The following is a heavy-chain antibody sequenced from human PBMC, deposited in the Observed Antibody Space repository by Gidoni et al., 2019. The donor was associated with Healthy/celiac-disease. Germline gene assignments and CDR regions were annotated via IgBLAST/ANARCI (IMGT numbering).Heavy chain of an antibody. J-gene: IGHJ4*02. Sequence: EVPLVESGGGLVQPGGSLRLSCAASGFTFSSYSMNWVRQAPGKGLEWVSYISSSSSTIYYADSVKGRFTISRDNAKNSLYLQMNSLRAEDTAVYYCARSGGSSGLSADYWGQGTLVTVSS. V-gene: IGHV3-48*04. CDR2: ISSSSSTI. CDR3: ARSGGSSGLSADY. CDR1: GFTFSSYS. D-gene: IGHD3-22*01.